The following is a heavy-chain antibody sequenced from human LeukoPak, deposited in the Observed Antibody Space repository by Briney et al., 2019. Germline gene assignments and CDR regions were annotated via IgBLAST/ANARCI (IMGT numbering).Heavy chain of an antibody. J-gene: IGHJ4*02. CDR1: GFTFSSYW. D-gene: IGHD2-15*01. CDR2: INSDGSTT. CDR3: ASGYCSGGSCYWIDY. Sequence: GGSLRLSCAASGFTFSSYWMHWVRQAPGKGLVWVSRINSDGSTTSYADSVKGRFTISRDNAKNTLYLQMNSLRAEDTAVYYCASGYCSGGSCYWIDYWGQGTLVTVSS. V-gene: IGHV3-74*01.